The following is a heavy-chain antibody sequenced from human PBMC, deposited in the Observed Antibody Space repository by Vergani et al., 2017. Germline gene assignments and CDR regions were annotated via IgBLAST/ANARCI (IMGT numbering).Heavy chain of an antibody. CDR2: IRYDGSRR. V-gene: IGHV3-30*02. CDR1: GFIFSSHG. D-gene: IGHD1-26*01. Sequence: QVQLVEWGGGVVQPGGSLRLSCTASGFIFSSHGMHWVRQAPGKGLEWVAFIRYDGSRRDYGESVKGRFTISRDNAKNTLYLQMDSLRAEDTAVYYCARDGWELLDYFYYMDVWGKGTTVTVSS. CDR3: ARDGWELLDYFYYMDV. J-gene: IGHJ6*03.